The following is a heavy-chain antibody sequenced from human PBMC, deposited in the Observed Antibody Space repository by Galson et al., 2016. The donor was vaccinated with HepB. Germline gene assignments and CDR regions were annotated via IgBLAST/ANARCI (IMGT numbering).Heavy chain of an antibody. CDR3: ARLTSAFDAFDI. Sequence: QSGADVKKPGESLKISCKGSGYKFTSYWFAWVRQMPGRGLELMGIIYLGDSDTRYSPSFQGQVTISADHSINTAYLQWSSLKTSDTATYYCARLTSAFDAFDIWGQGTMVIASS. CDR2: IYLGDSDT. CDR1: GYKFTSYW. V-gene: IGHV5-51*01. J-gene: IGHJ3*02.